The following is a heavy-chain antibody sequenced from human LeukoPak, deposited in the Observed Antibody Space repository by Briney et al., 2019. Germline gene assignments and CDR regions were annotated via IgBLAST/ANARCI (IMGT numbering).Heavy chain of an antibody. CDR2: IYYSGST. V-gene: IGHV4-31*03. CDR1: GDSINSGNYY. D-gene: IGHD1-1*01. CDR3: ATAKFRRTTPFDY. J-gene: IGHJ4*02. Sequence: PSETLSLTCTVSGDSINSGNYYWNWIRQHPGKGLEWIGYIYYSGSTYYNPSLKNRIIMSPDTSKNQFSLKLSSVTAADTAVYYCATAKFRRTTPFDYWGQGTLVTVSS.